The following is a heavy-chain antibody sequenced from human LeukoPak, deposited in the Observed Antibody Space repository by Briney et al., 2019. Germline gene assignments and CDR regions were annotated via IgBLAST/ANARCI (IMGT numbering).Heavy chain of an antibody. D-gene: IGHD3-10*01. V-gene: IGHV4-39*01. Sequence: SETLSLTCTVSGGSISSSTYYWGWIRQPPGKGLEWIGSIYYSGSTYYNPSLKSRVTISVDTSKNQFSLKLSSVTAADTAVYYCARSGYGSGRGRRFLDYWGQGTLVTVSS. CDR1: GGSISSSTYY. J-gene: IGHJ4*02. CDR2: IYYSGST. CDR3: ARSGYGSGRGRRFLDY.